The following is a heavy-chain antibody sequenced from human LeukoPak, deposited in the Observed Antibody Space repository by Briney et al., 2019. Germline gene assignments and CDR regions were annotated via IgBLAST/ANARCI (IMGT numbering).Heavy chain of an antibody. CDR1: GYIFNTNG. Sequence: ASVKVSRKASGYIFNTNGLSWVRQAPGQGLEWMGWINANTGSTNYAQIFQGRVHMTTDTSTATAYMELTSLRSDDTATYYCARDAFQGSSWSNWFDSWGQGTLVIVSS. D-gene: IGHD6-13*01. CDR3: ARDAFQGSSWSNWFDS. J-gene: IGHJ5*01. V-gene: IGHV1-18*01. CDR2: INANTGST.